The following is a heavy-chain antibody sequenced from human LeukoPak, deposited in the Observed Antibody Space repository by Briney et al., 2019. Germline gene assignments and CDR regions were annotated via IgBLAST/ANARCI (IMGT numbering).Heavy chain of an antibody. CDR1: VFTFSDYS. D-gene: IGHD3-9*01. J-gene: IGHJ4*02. CDR2: ISSGSSTI. Sequence: GGSLRLSCAASVFTFSDYSMNWVRQAPGKGLEWVSYISSGSSTIYYTDSVKGRFTISRDNAKNSLSLQMNSLRAEDTAVYYCARNKPYDKWGQGTLVTVSS. V-gene: IGHV3-48*01. CDR3: ARNKPYDK.